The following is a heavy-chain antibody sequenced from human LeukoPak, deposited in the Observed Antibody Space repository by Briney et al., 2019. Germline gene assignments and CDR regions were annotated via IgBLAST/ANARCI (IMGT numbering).Heavy chain of an antibody. J-gene: IGHJ5*02. CDR1: GFTFSSYA. V-gene: IGHV3-23*01. D-gene: IGHD4-11*01. CDR3: AKYKVSYSNYVNGFDP. Sequence: GGSLRLSCAASGFTFSSYAMSWVRQAPGKGLEWVSAISGSGGSTYYADSVKGRFTISRDNSKNTLYLQMNSLRAEDTAVYYCAKYKVSYSNYVNGFDPWGQVTLVTVSS. CDR2: ISGSGGST.